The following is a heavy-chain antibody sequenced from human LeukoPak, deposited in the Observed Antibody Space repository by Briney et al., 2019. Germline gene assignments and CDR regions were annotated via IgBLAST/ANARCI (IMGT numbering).Heavy chain of an antibody. J-gene: IGHJ4*02. Sequence: PGGSLRLSCAASGFTFSSYEMNWVRQAPGKGLEWVSYISSSGSTIYYADSVKGRFTISRDNAKNSLYLQMNSLRAEDTAVYYCAREGPQVATPPPFDYWGQETLVTVPS. CDR3: AREGPQVATPPPFDY. CDR2: ISSSGSTI. D-gene: IGHD5-12*01. V-gene: IGHV3-48*03. CDR1: GFTFSSYE.